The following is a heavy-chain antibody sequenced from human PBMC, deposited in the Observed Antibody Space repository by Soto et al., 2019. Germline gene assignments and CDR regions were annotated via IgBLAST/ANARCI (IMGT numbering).Heavy chain of an antibody. CDR3: ARNTNGGVIVDY. CDR2: INHSGST. D-gene: IGHD3-16*02. J-gene: IGHJ4*02. Sequence: QVQLPQWGAGLLKHSETLSLTCAVYGGSFSGYYWSWIRQPPGKGLEWIGEINHSGSTNYNPSLKSRVTISVDTSKNQFSLKLSSVTAADTAVYYCARNTNGGVIVDYWGQGTLVTVSS. V-gene: IGHV4-34*01. CDR1: GGSFSGYY.